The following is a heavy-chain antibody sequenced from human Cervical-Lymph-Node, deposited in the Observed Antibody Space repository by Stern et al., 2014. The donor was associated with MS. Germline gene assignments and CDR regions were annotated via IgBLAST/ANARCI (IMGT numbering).Heavy chain of an antibody. CDR3: VKETSPSYYYGMDV. CDR2: ISWTSGKI. Sequence: EVQLVESGGGLVQPGRSLRLSCVGSGFTFDDYTMHWVRQAPGKGLEWVSCISWTSGKIAYADSVKGRFTISRDNAQKSLFLLMNNLRSEDTALYYCVKETSPSYYYGMDVWGQGTAVTVSS. J-gene: IGHJ6*02. CDR1: GFTFDDYT. V-gene: IGHV3-9*01.